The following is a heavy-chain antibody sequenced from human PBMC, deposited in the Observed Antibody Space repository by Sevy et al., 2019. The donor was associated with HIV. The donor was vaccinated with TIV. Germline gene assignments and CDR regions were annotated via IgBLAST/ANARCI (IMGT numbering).Heavy chain of an antibody. CDR3: AKESYYDSRDPFDY. Sequence: GGSLRLSCAASGFTFSSYAMHWVRQAPGKGLEWVAVISYDGSNKYYADSVKGRFTISRDNSKNTLYLQMNSLRAEDTAVYYCAKESYYDSRDPFDYWGQGTLVTVSS. CDR2: ISYDGSNK. CDR1: GFTFSSYA. D-gene: IGHD3-22*01. V-gene: IGHV3-30-3*01. J-gene: IGHJ4*02.